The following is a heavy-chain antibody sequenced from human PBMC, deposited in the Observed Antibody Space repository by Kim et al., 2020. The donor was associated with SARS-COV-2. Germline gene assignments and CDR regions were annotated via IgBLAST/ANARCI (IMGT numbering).Heavy chain of an antibody. D-gene: IGHD1-1*01. CDR3: ARGNRPDYYYNGMDV. J-gene: IGHJ6*02. V-gene: IGHV3-13*01. Sequence: PGSVKGRFTISRENAKNSLYLQMNSLRDGDTGVYYCARGNRPDYYYNGMDVWGQGTTVTVSS.